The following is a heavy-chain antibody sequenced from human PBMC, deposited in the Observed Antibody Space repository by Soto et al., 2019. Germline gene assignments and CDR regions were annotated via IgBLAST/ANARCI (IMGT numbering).Heavy chain of an antibody. CDR3: ARGLLLWFGELFRYNWFDP. CDR2: INHSGST. CDR1: GGSFSGYY. Sequence: PSETLSLTCAVYGGSFSGYYWSWIRQPPGKGLEWIGEINHSGSTNYNPSLKSRVTISVDTSKNQFSLKLSSVTAVDTAVYYCARGLLLWFGELFRYNWFDPWGQGTLVTVSS. D-gene: IGHD3-10*01. J-gene: IGHJ5*02. V-gene: IGHV4-34*01.